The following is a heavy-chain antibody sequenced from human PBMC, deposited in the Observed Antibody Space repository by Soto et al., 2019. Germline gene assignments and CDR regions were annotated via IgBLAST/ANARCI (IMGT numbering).Heavy chain of an antibody. CDR1: GGSFSGYY. CDR3: ARGIVVVVAATFDY. Sequence: TSETLSLTCAVYGGSFSGYYWSWIRQPPGKGLEWIGEINHSGSTNYNPSLKSRVTISVDTSKNQFSLKLSSVTAADTAVYYCARGIVVVVAATFDYWGQRTLVTVSS. J-gene: IGHJ4*02. CDR2: INHSGST. D-gene: IGHD2-15*01. V-gene: IGHV4-34*01.